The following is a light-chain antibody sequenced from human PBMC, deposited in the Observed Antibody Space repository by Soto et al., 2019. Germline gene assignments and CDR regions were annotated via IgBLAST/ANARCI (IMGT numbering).Light chain of an antibody. J-gene: IGKJ1*01. CDR1: QGISSW. V-gene: IGKV1-5*03. Sequence: DIQMTQSPSALSASVGDRVTITCRGSQGISSWLAWYQQKRGKAPRLLIYKASSLASGVPSRFSGSGSGTEFTLTISSLQPEDVATYHCQQHTTFGQGTKVEI. CDR3: QQHTT. CDR2: KAS.